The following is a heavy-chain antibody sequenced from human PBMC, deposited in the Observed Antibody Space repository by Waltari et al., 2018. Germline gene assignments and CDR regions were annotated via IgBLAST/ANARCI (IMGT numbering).Heavy chain of an antibody. Sequence: EVQLVESGGGLVQPGGSLRLSCAASGFTFSSSWMSWVRQAPGKGLEWVANIKQDGSEKYYVDSVKGRFTISRDNAKNSLYLQMNSLRAEDTAVYYCARDQATNDAFDIWGQGTMVTVSS. CDR1: GFTFSSSW. CDR2: IKQDGSEK. D-gene: IGHD1-26*01. CDR3: ARDQATNDAFDI. V-gene: IGHV3-7*01. J-gene: IGHJ3*02.